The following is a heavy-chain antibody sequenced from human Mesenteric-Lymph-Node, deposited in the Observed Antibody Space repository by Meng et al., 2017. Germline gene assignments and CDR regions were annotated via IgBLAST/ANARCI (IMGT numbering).Heavy chain of an antibody. J-gene: IGHJ4*02. CDR2: INHSGST. D-gene: IGHD6-13*01. CDR1: CGSFRGYY. Sequence: QVLLAEVGAGLLKPSETLSHTSDRFCGSFRGYYWSWIRQPPGKGLESIGEINHSGSTNYNPSLKSRVTISVDTSKNQFSLKLSSVPAADTAVYYCARVKYSSRWYWGRCFDYWGQGTLVTVSS. V-gene: IGHV4-34*01. CDR3: ARVKYSSRWYWGRCFDY.